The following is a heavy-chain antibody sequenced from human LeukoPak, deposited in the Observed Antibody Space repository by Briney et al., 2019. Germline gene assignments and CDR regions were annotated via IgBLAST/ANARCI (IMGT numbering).Heavy chain of an antibody. CDR3: ARVRRTYYYYMDV. CDR2: ISGSGTI. Sequence: SETLSLTCTVSGGSIHSYWSWIRQPAGKGLEWIGRISGSGTITYDPALQSRLTISIDTSKNQFSLKLMSVTAADTAVYYCARVRRTYYYYMDVWGKGTTVTVSS. CDR1: GGSIHSY. V-gene: IGHV4-4*07. J-gene: IGHJ6*03.